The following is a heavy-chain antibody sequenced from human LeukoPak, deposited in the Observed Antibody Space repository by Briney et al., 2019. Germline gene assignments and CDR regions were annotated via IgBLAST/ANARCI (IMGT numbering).Heavy chain of an antibody. CDR3: ARTTYYDILTGWSLNGMDV. D-gene: IGHD3-9*01. CDR2: IIPILGIA. CDR1: GGTFSSYA. Sequence: SVKVSCKASGGTFSSYAISWVRQAPGQGLEWMGRIIPILGIANYAQKFQGRVTITADKSTSTAYMELSSLRSEDTAVYYCARTTYYDILTGWSLNGMDVWGQGTTDTVSS. J-gene: IGHJ6*02. V-gene: IGHV1-69*04.